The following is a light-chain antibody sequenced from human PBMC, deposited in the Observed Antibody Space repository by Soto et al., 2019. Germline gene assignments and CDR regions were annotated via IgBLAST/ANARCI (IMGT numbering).Light chain of an antibody. CDR1: SGSIASNY. Sequence: NFMLTQPHYVSEYSGQTVTISCTRSSGSIASNYVQWYQQRPGSAPTTVLYEDDQRPSGVPDRFSGSIDSSSNAASLSISGLKTADEADSYCQSFDSINQGFGGGTQLTVL. CDR3: QSFDSINQG. CDR2: EDD. J-gene: IGLJ2*01. V-gene: IGLV6-57*04.